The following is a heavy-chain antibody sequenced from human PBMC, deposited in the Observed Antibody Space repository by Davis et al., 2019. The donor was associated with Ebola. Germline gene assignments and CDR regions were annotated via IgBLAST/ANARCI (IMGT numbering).Heavy chain of an antibody. Sequence: GGSLRLSCAASGFTFRSYGMNWVRQAPGKGLEWVSDISSGGVTTDYADSVKGRFTISRDNSKNTLYLQMNSLRAEDTAVYYCVKELVTGSSYYIDSWGQGTLVTVSS. D-gene: IGHD1-20*01. CDR2: ISSGGVTT. CDR3: VKELVTGSSYYIDS. J-gene: IGHJ4*02. CDR1: GFTFRSYG. V-gene: IGHV3-23*01.